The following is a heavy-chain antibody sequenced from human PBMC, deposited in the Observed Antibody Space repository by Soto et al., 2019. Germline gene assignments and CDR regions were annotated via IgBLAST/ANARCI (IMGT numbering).Heavy chain of an antibody. Sequence: QVQLVQSGAEVKKPGASVKVSCKASGYTFTSYDINWVRQATGQGLEWMGWMNPNSCNTGYAQKFQGRVTMTMNTYISTASLELCGLRPEDTAVYYCARERVGWFDPWCQGTLVTVSS. CDR3: ARERVGWFDP. D-gene: IGHD1-26*01. CDR2: MNPNSCNT. V-gene: IGHV1-8*01. J-gene: IGHJ5*02. CDR1: GYTFTSYD.